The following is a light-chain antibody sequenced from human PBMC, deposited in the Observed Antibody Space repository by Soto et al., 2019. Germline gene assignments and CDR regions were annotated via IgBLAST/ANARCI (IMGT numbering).Light chain of an antibody. V-gene: IGKV3-20*01. J-gene: IGKJ2*01. CDR3: QQYGNSYT. Sequence: EIVLTQSPGTLSLSPGERVTLSCRAGQSVSSNYLAWYQQKPGQAPRLLIYDASSRATGVPDRFSGSGSGTDFTLTISRLEPEDFAVYYCQQYGNSYTFGQGTKLEIK. CDR1: QSVSSNY. CDR2: DAS.